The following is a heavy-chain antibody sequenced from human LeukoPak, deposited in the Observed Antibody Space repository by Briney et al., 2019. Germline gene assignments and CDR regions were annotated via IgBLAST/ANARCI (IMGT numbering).Heavy chain of an antibody. CDR3: ARTSWNDIPYLDY. Sequence: GGSLRLSCAGSGFTFSRHSMNWVRQAPGKGLEWVSSISTSSSYIYYADSVKGRFTISRDNAKKSLHLQMNSLRAEDTAIYYCARTSWNDIPYLDYWGQGTLVTVSS. CDR2: ISTSSSYI. CDR1: GFTFSRHS. V-gene: IGHV3-21*01. J-gene: IGHJ4*02. D-gene: IGHD1-1*01.